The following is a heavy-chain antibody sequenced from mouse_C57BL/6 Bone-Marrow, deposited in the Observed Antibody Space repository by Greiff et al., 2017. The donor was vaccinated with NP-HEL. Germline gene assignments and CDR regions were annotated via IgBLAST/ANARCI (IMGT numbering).Heavy chain of an antibody. Sequence: DVKLVESGGGLVKPGGSLKLSCAASGFTFSDYGMHWVRQAPEKGLEWVAYISSGSSTIYYADTVKGRFTISRDNAKNTLFLQMTSLRSEDTAMYYCARPYSNFYYAMDYWGQGTSVTVSS. CDR2: ISSGSSTI. V-gene: IGHV5-17*01. D-gene: IGHD2-5*01. CDR3: ARPYSNFYYAMDY. J-gene: IGHJ4*01. CDR1: GFTFSDYG.